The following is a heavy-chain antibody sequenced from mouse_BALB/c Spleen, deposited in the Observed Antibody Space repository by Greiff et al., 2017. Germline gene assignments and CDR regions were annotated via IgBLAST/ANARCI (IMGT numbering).Heavy chain of an antibody. CDR2: IYPSDSYT. Sequence: QVQLQQPGAELVRPGASVKLSCKASGYTFTSYWINWVKQRPGQGLEWIGNIYPSDSYTNYNQKFKDKATLTVDKSSSTAYMQLSSPTSEDSAVYYCTREGNCDAMDYWGQGTSVTVSS. D-gene: IGHD2-1*01. CDR3: TREGNCDAMDY. J-gene: IGHJ4*01. V-gene: IGHV1-69*02. CDR1: GYTFTSYW.